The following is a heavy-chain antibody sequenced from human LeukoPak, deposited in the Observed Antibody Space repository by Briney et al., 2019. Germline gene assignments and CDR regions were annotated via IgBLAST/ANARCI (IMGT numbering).Heavy chain of an antibody. D-gene: IGHD4-17*01. Sequence: PSETLSLTCTVSGGSISSSSYYWGWIRQPPGKGLEWIGSIYYSGSTYYNPSLKSRVTISVDTSKNQFSLKLSSVTAADTAVYYCARRYGDYYSWFDPWGQGTLVTVSS. J-gene: IGHJ5*02. V-gene: IGHV4-39*01. CDR1: GGSISSSSYY. CDR3: ARRYGDYYSWFDP. CDR2: IYYSGST.